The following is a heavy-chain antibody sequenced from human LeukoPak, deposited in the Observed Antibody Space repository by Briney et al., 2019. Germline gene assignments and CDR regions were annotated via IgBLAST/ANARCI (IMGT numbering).Heavy chain of an antibody. V-gene: IGHV3-23*01. Sequence: GGSLRLSCAASGFTFSSYAMSWVRQAPGEGLEWVSAISGSGGSTYYADSVKGRFTISRDNSKNTLYLQMNSLRAEDTAVYYCAKDLVRGIAVAGTFDYWGQGTLVTVSS. CDR1: GFTFSSYA. CDR3: AKDLVRGIAVAGTFDY. CDR2: ISGSGGST. J-gene: IGHJ4*02. D-gene: IGHD6-19*01.